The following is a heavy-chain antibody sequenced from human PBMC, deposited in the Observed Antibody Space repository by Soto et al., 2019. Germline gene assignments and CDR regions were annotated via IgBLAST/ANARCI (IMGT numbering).Heavy chain of an antibody. CDR3: AKGGGVYWYCDL. CDR2: ISGRRGNT. J-gene: IGHJ2*01. V-gene: IGHV3-23*01. Sequence: EVQRLESGGGLGPPGGYLRLSCDASGFNLRAYAMSWVRQAPGKGLEWVSAISGRRGNTYYADSVQGRFTISRDDSKNTVSLPMFSLRAEDTAVYYCAKGGGVYWYCDLWGRGTLVTVSS. CDR1: GFNLRAYA. D-gene: IGHD3-3*01.